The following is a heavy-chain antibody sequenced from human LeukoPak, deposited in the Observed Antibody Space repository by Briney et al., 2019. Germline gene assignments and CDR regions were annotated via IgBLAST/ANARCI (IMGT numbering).Heavy chain of an antibody. CDR3: ARDRARDAFDI. CDR2: IIPIFGTA. CDR1: GGTFSSYA. J-gene: IGHJ3*02. V-gene: IGHV1-69*13. Sequence: GASVNVSCKASGGTFSSYAISWVRQTPGQGLEWMGGIIPIFGTANYAQKFQGRVTITADESTSTAYMELSSLRSEDTAVYYRARDRARDAFDIWGQGTMVTVSP.